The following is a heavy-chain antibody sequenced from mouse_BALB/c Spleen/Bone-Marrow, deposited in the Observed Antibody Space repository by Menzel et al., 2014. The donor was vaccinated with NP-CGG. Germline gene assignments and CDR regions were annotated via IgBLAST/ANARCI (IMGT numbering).Heavy chain of an antibody. Sequence: VQLQQSGPELVKPGASVKVSCKASGYTFTSYNMYWVKQGHGKSLEWIGYVDPYNGGTNYNQKFKGKATLTVDKSSSAAYMHLNSLTSEDSAVYYCATEEITAKVDYVLDYWGQGTAVTVSS. D-gene: IGHD2-4*01. CDR1: GYTFTSYN. V-gene: IGHV1S135*01. J-gene: IGHJ4*01. CDR2: VDPYNGGT. CDR3: ATEEITAKVDYVLDY.